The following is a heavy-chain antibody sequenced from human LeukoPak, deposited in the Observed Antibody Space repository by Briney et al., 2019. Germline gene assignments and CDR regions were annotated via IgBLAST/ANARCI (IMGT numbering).Heavy chain of an antibody. D-gene: IGHD3-22*01. CDR2: IGSSSGTI. J-gene: IGHJ3*02. CDR3: ARGVYYDTSSYSPGGALDI. Sequence: GGSLRLSCAASGFSFSSYSMNWVRQAPGKGLEWVSYIGSSSGTIYYVDSVKGRFTISRDNAKNSLYLQMNSLRVEDTAVYYCARGVYYDTSSYSPGGALDIWGQGTMVTVSS. CDR1: GFSFSSYS. V-gene: IGHV3-48*01.